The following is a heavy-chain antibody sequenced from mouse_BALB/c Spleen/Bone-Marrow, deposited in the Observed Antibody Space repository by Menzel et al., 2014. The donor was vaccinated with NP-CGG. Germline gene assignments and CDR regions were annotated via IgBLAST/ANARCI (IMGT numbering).Heavy chain of an antibody. Sequence: EVQRVESGGGLVQPGGSLRLSCATSGFTFTDCYMSWVRQPPGKALEWLGFIRNKANGYTTEYSASVKGRFTISRDNSQSILYLQMNTLRAEDSATYYCARDGYDDYWGQGTTLTVSS. CDR3: ARDGYDDY. CDR2: IRNKANGYTT. CDR1: GFTFTDCY. D-gene: IGHD2-2*01. V-gene: IGHV7-3*02. J-gene: IGHJ2*01.